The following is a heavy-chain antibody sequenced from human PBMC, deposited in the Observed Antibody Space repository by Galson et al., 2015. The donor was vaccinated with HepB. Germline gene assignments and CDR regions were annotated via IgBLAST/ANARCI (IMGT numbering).Heavy chain of an antibody. V-gene: IGHV4-34*01. Sequence: SETLSLTCAVYGGSFSGYYWSWIRQPPGKGLEWIGEINHSGSTNYNPSLKSRVTISVDTSKNQFSLKLSSVTAADTAVYYCARSTDYYGSGSYLYYYYGMDVWGQGTTVTVSS. D-gene: IGHD3-10*01. CDR3: ARSTDYYGSGSYLYYYYGMDV. CDR2: INHSGST. J-gene: IGHJ6*02. CDR1: GGSFSGYY.